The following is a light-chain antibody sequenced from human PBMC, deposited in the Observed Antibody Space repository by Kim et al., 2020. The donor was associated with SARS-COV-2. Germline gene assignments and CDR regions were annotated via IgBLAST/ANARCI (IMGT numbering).Light chain of an antibody. CDR2: GAS. J-gene: IGKJ2*01. CDR1: QSISTY. V-gene: IGKV1-39*01. Sequence: DIQMTQSPSSLSASVGDRVTITCRASQSISTYLTWYQQKPGKAPKLLIYGASNLPSGVPSRFSCSGSGTDFTLTISTLHPEDFGTYYYHLASNTFRQGPKLEI. CDR3: HLASNT.